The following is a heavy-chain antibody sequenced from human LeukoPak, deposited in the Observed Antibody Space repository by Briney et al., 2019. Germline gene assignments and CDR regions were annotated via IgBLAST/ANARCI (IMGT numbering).Heavy chain of an antibody. V-gene: IGHV1-2*02. J-gene: IGHJ4*02. CDR3: ARELAAAGTGDY. CDR2: INPNSGGT. D-gene: IGHD6-13*01. Sequence: ASVKVSCKASGYTFTGYYMHWVRQEPGGGRVWVGWINPNSGGTNYAQKFQGRVTMTRDTSISTAYMELSRLRSDDTAVYYCARELAAAGTGDYRGQGTLLTVCS. CDR1: GYTFTGYY.